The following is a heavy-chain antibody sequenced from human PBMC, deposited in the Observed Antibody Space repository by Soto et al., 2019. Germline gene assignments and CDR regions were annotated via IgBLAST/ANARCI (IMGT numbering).Heavy chain of an antibody. CDR1: GYSFTSYW. J-gene: IGHJ3*02. CDR2: IYPGDSDT. V-gene: IGHV5-51*01. D-gene: IGHD5-12*01. CDR3: ARHRVEMATNDAFDI. Sequence: PGESLKISCKGSGYSFTSYWIGWVRQMPGKGLEWMGIIYPGDSDTRYSPSFQGQVTISADKSIGTAYLQWSSLKASDTAMYYCARHRVEMATNDAFDIWGQGTMVTVSS.